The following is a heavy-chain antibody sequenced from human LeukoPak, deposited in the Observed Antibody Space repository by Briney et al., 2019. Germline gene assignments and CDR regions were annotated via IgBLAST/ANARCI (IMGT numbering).Heavy chain of an antibody. V-gene: IGHV3-30*02. J-gene: IGHJ4*02. CDR3: AKDSTWAADY. CDR2: IHSNENIK. CDR1: GFTFSDYG. D-gene: IGHD5/OR15-5a*01. Sequence: GGSLRLSCAASGFTFSDYGVHWVRQAPGKGLEWVAFIHSNENIKWYADSVKGRFTISRDNSKNSLYLQMNSLGREDTAVYYCAKDSTWAADYWGQGTLVSVSS.